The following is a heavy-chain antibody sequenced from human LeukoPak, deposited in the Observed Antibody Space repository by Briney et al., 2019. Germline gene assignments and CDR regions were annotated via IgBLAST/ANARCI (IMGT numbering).Heavy chain of an antibody. Sequence: GGSLRLSCAASGFTFSSYAMHWVRQAPGKGLEWVAVISYDGSNKYYADSVKGRFTISRDNSKNTLYLQMNSLRAEDTAVYYCARGLIVATISTQYYYYGMDVWGQGTTVTVSS. CDR1: GFTFSSYA. J-gene: IGHJ6*02. D-gene: IGHD5-12*01. CDR3: ARGLIVATISTQYYYYGMDV. CDR2: ISYDGSNK. V-gene: IGHV3-30-3*01.